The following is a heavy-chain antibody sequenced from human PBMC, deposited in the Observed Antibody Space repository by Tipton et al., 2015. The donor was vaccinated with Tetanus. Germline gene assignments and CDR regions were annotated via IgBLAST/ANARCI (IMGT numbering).Heavy chain of an antibody. V-gene: IGHV3-7*03. CDR2: IKQDGNEK. Sequence: SLRLSCAASGFDFRSDWMTWVRQAPGKGLEWVANIKQDGNEKYHVDSVKGRFTISRDNGKNLLYLEMNSLRVEDTAVYYCARGLPREPLYFDYWGQGKQVTVSS. J-gene: IGHJ4*02. CDR1: GFDFRSDW. CDR3: ARGLPREPLYFDY. D-gene: IGHD1-26*01.